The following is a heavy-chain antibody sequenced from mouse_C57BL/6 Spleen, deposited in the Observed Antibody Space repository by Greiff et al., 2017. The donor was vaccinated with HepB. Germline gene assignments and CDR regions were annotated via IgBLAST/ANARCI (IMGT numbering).Heavy chain of an antibody. J-gene: IGHJ2*01. D-gene: IGHD4-1*01. V-gene: IGHV1-80*01. CDR1: GYAFSSYW. CDR2: IYPGDGDT. CDR3: ARTTLTGTNYFDY. Sequence: VQLQESGAELVKPGASVKISCKASGYAFSSYWMNWVKQRPGKGLEWIGQIYPGDGDTNYNGKFKGKATLTADKSSSPAYMQLSSLTSEDSAVYFCARTTLTGTNYFDYWGQGTTLTVSS.